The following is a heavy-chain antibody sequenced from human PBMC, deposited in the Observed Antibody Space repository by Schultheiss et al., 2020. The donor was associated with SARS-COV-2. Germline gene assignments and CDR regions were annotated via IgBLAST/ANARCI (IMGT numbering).Heavy chain of an antibody. V-gene: IGHV1-69*10. Sequence: SVKVSCKASGYTFTSYGISWVRQAPGQGLEWMGWIIPILGIANYAQKFQERVTITRDMSTSTAYMELSSLRSEDTAVYYCARVGTTGTTSPLYYYYYYMDVWGKGTTVTVSS. CDR2: IIPILGIA. CDR1: GYTFTSYG. D-gene: IGHD1-1*01. J-gene: IGHJ6*03. CDR3: ARVGTTGTTSPLYYYYYYMDV.